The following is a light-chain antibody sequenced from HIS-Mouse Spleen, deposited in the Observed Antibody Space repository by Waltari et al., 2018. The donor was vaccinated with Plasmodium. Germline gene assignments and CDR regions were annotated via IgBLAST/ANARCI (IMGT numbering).Light chain of an antibody. Sequence: SYELTQPPSLSVSPGQTARIPCSGDALPKKYAYWYQQKSGQAPVLVIYEDSQRPPGIPERFSGSSSGTMATLTISGAQVEDEADYYCYSTDSSGNHRVFGGGTKLTVL. V-gene: IGLV3-10*01. CDR3: YSTDSSGNHRV. CDR1: ALPKKY. J-gene: IGLJ3*02. CDR2: EDS.